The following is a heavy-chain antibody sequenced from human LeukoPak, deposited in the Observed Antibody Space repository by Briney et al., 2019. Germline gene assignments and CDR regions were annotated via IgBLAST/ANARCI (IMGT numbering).Heavy chain of an antibody. J-gene: IGHJ6*04. CDR2: IYHSGST. CDR1: GGSISSSNW. V-gene: IGHV4-4*02. Sequence: SGTLSLTCAVSGGSISSSNWWSWVRQPPGKGLEWIGEIYHSGSTNYNPSLKSRVTISVDKSKNQFSLKLSSVTAADTAVYYYARVSGYSSSWGYYYGMDVWGKGTTVTVSS. D-gene: IGHD6-13*01. CDR3: ARVSGYSSSWGYYYGMDV.